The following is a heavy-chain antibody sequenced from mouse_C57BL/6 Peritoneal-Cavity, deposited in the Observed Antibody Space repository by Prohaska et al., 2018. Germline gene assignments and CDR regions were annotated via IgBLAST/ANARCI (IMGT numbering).Heavy chain of an antibody. CDR1: GFTFSNYW. Sequence: EVKLEESGGGLVQPGGSMKLSCVASGFTFSNYWMNWVRQSPEKGLEWVAQIRLKSDNYETHYAESVKGRFTISIDDSKSSVYLQMNNLRAEDTGIYYCTKTAYYAMDYWGQGTSVTFSS. D-gene: IGHD4-1*01. J-gene: IGHJ4*01. CDR2: IRLKSDNYET. V-gene: IGHV6-3*01. CDR3: TKTAYYAMDY.